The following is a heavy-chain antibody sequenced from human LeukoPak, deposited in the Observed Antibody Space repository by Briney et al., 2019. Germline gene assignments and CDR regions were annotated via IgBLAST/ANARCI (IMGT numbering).Heavy chain of an antibody. V-gene: IGHV1-2*06. D-gene: IGHD3-22*01. J-gene: IGHJ5*02. CDR3: ARGGSEYYYDSSGYTRWFDP. CDR2: INPNSGGT. CDR1: GYTFTGYY. Sequence: ASVKVSCKASGYTFTGYYMHWVRQAPGQGLEWKGRINPNSGGTNYAQKFQGRVTMTRDTSISTAYMELTRLRFDDTAVYYCARGGSEYYYDSSGYTRWFDPWGQGTLVTVSS.